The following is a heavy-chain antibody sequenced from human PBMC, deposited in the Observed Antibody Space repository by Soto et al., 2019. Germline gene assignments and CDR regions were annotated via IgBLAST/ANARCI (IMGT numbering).Heavy chain of an antibody. CDR1: GYTFTSYD. CDR2: MNPNSGNT. Sequence: ASVKVSCKASGYTFTSYDINWVRQATGQGLEWMGWMNPNSGNTGYAQKFQGRVTMTRNTSISTAYMELSSLRSEDTAVYYCARAIGHSGYDMEYYFDYWGQGTLVTVSS. V-gene: IGHV1-8*01. D-gene: IGHD5-12*01. CDR3: ARAIGHSGYDMEYYFDY. J-gene: IGHJ4*02.